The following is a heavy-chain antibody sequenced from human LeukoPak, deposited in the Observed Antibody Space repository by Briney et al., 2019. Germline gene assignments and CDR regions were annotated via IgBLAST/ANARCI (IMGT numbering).Heavy chain of an antibody. D-gene: IGHD6-19*01. Sequence: SVKVSCKASGGTFSSYAISWVRQAPGQGLEWMGGIIPIFGTANYAQKFQGRVTITADKSTSTAYMELSSLRSEDTAVYYCASPGSSGWYASLDYWGQGTLVTVSS. CDR1: GGTFSSYA. CDR2: IIPIFGTA. J-gene: IGHJ4*02. CDR3: ASPGSSGWYASLDY. V-gene: IGHV1-69*06.